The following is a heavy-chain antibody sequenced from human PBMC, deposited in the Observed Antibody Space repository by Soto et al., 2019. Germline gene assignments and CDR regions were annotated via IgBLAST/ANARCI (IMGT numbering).Heavy chain of an antibody. V-gene: IGHV1-2*04. D-gene: IGHD5-12*01. CDR2: INPNSGGT. J-gene: IGHJ5*02. CDR1: GYTFTGYY. Sequence: GASVKVSCKASGYTFTGYYMHWVRQAPGQGLEWMGWINPNSGGTNYAQKFQGWVTMTRDTSISTAYMELSRLRSDDTAVYYCAXGTDVDIVATIQNWFDPWGQGTLVTVSS. CDR3: AXGTDVDIVATIQNWFDP.